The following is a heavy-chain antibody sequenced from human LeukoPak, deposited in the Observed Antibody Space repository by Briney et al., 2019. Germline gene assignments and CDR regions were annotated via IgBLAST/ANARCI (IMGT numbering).Heavy chain of an antibody. CDR1: GFSFSSYW. Sequence: PGGSLRLSCAASGFSFSSYWMSWVRQAPGKGLEWVANIKQDGSDKYSVDSVKGRFTISRDNAKNSLYLQMNSLRAEDTAVYYCARDLGDIVVVVAATGDAFDIWGQGTMVTVSS. CDR3: ARDLGDIVVVVAATGDAFDI. D-gene: IGHD2-15*01. CDR2: IKQDGSDK. J-gene: IGHJ3*02. V-gene: IGHV3-7*01.